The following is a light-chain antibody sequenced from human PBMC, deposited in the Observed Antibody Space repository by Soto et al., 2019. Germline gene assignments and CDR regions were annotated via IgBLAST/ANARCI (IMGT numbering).Light chain of an antibody. V-gene: IGKV3-20*01. Sequence: EILLTQSPGTLSLSPGERATLSCRASQSVSNNYLAWYQQKPGKAPRLLIYGASNRVTGIPDRLSGSGSGTDFTLTIRRLEPEDFAVYYCQQYGSSGTFGQGTKVDIK. CDR3: QQYGSSGT. CDR2: GAS. J-gene: IGKJ1*01. CDR1: QSVSNNY.